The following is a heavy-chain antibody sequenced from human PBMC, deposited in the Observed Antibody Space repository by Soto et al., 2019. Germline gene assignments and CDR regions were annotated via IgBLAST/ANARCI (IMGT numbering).Heavy chain of an antibody. CDR3: ASLGESPHWFDP. V-gene: IGHV4-34*01. D-gene: IGHD3-16*01. CDR2: IKHSGST. J-gene: IGHJ5*02. CDR1: GGSFSGYY. Sequence: SETLSLTCAVYGGSFSGYYWSWIRQPPGKGLEWIGEIKHSGSTNYNPSLKSRVTISVDTSKNQFSLKLSSVTAADTAVYYCASLGESPHWFDPWGQGTLVTVSS.